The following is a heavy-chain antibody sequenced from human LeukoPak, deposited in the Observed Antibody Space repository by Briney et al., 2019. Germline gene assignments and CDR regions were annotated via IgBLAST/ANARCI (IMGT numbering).Heavy chain of an antibody. CDR1: GFSFRNAW. CDR3: ARANDSSGYYYDWFDP. J-gene: IGHJ5*02. CDR2: IKGDGSVT. D-gene: IGHD3-22*01. V-gene: IGHV3-74*01. Sequence: GGSLRLSCAASGFSFRNAWMHWVRQAPGKGLVWVSRIKGDGSVTVYADSVKGRFTISRDNAKNTLYLQMNSLGAEDTAVYYCARANDSSGYYYDWFDPWGQGALVTVSS.